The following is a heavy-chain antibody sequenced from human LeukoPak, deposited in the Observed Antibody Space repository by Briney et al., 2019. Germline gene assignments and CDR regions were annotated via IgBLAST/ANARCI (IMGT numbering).Heavy chain of an antibody. V-gene: IGHV3-23*01. D-gene: IGHD6-19*01. J-gene: IGHJ4*01. CDR3: AKGIYSSGWSYFDY. CDR1: GFTFNNYT. Sequence: PGGSLRLSCAASGFTFNNYTMIWVRQAPGKGLEWVSTLSGSGITTYYADSVKGRFTISRDNSKNTLYLQMNSLRAEDTAVYYCAKGIYSSGWSYFDYWGHGTLVTVSS. CDR2: LSGSGITT.